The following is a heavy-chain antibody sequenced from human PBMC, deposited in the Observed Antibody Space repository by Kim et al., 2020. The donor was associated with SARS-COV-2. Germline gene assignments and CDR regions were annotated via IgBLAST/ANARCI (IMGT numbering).Heavy chain of an antibody. D-gene: IGHD6-13*01. J-gene: IGHJ4*01. CDR1: GYSISSGYY. CDR2: IYHSGST. CDR3: ARVAIAAAGPAYFDY. V-gene: IGHV4-38-2*02. Sequence: SETLSLTCTVSGYSISSGYYWGWIRQPPGKGLEWIGSIYHSGSTYYNPSLKSRVTISVDTSKNQFSLKLSSVTAADTAVYYCARVAIAAAGPAYFDYWG.